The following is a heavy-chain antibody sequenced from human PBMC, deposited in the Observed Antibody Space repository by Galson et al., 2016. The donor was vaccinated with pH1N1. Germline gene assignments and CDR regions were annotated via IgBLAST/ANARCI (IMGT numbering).Heavy chain of an antibody. CDR2: INTGDGNA. D-gene: IGHD3-3*01. CDR1: GYTFTTYS. Sequence: SVKVSCKASGYTFTTYSMHWVRQAPGQRLEWMGWINTGDGNAKSSQKFQDRVTITRDTPATTAYLDLRGLRSEDTAVYYCARGGTLSDFWSNYYPYGMDVWGRGTTVTVSS. J-gene: IGHJ6*02. CDR3: ARGGTLSDFWSNYYPYGMDV. V-gene: IGHV1-3*04.